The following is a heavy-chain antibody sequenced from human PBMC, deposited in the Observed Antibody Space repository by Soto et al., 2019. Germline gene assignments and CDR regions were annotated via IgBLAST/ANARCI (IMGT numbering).Heavy chain of an antibody. D-gene: IGHD2-15*01. Sequence: EVQLVESGGGLAQPGGSLRLSCAASGFSFSSYAMNWVRQAPGKGLEWLSYISSGSRSIYFADSVKGRVTISRDNAKNSLYLQMNSLRDEDTAVYYCATDHFTIFDAFDIWGQGRMVTVSA. J-gene: IGHJ3*02. CDR2: ISSGSRSI. CDR3: ATDHFTIFDAFDI. CDR1: GFSFSSYA. V-gene: IGHV3-48*02.